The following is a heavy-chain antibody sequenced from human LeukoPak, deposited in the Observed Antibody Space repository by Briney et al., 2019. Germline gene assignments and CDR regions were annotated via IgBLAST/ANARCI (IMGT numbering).Heavy chain of an antibody. J-gene: IGHJ5*02. CDR1: GFTFSSYW. D-gene: IGHD3-10*01. CDR2: INSDGSST. Sequence: PGGSLRLSCAASGFTFSSYWMHWVRQAPGKGLVWVSRINSDGSSTGYADSVRGRFTISRDNAKNTLYLQMNSLRAEDTAVYYCARDKAPVTYYYGSGSYYSVEEGSNWFDPWGQGTLVTVSS. CDR3: ARDKAPVTYYYGSGSYYSVEEGSNWFDP. V-gene: IGHV3-74*01.